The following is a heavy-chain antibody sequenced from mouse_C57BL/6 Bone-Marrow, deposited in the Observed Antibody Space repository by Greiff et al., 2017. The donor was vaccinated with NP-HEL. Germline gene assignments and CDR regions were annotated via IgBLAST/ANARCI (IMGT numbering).Heavy chain of an antibody. D-gene: IGHD3-2*02. CDR3: ASDSGYAFDY. CDR1: GYTFTSYW. J-gene: IGHJ2*01. CDR2: INPNNGGT. V-gene: IGHV1-53*01. Sequence: VQLQQPGTELVKPGASVKLSCKASGYTFTSYWMHWLKQRPGQGLEWIGNINPNNGGTNDNEKFKTKATLTVDQSSSTAYMQLSSLTSEDSAVYYCASDSGYAFDYWGQGTTLTVSS.